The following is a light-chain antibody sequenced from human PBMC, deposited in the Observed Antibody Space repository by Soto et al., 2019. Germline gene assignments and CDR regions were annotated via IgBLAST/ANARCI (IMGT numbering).Light chain of an antibody. CDR3: SSYTSTNPPHVL. CDR1: SSNIGAGFD. V-gene: IGLV1-40*01. J-gene: IGLJ2*01. Sequence: QSVLTQPPSVSGAPGQRVTISCTGSSSNIGAGFDVHWYHQIAGTAPKLLIYGNSNRPSGVPDRFSGSKSGTSASLAINGLQAEDEGDYFCSSYTSTNPPHVLFGGGTQLTVL. CDR2: GNS.